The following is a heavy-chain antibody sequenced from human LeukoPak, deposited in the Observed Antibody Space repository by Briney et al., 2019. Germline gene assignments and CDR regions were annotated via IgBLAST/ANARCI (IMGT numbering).Heavy chain of an antibody. CDR1: GFTFSSYS. J-gene: IGHJ4*02. Sequence: PGGSLRLSCAASGFTFSSYSMNWVRQAPGKGLEWVSSISSSSSYIYYADSVKGRFTISRDNAKNSLYLQMNSLRAEDTAVYYCARSKWDTSGWYYFDYWGQGTLVTVSS. CDR3: ARSKWDTSGWYYFDY. CDR2: ISSSSSYI. D-gene: IGHD6-19*01. V-gene: IGHV3-21*01.